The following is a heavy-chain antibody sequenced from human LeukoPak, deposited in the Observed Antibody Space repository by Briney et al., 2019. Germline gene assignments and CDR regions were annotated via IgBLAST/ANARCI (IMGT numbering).Heavy chain of an antibody. CDR1: GFKFDDYA. J-gene: IGHJ4*02. CDR2: ISWNSYTI. Sequence: PGGSLRLSCAASGFKFDDYAMHWVRQAPGKGLEWVSGISWNSYTIVYADSVKGRFTISRDNAKNSLYLQMNSLRAEDTAVYYCARGPAYGARSDYLDSWGRGTLVTVSS. D-gene: IGHD3-10*01. V-gene: IGHV3-9*01. CDR3: ARGPAYGARSDYLDS.